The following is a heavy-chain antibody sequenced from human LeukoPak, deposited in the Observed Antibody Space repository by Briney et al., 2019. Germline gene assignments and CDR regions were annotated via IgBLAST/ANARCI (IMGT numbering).Heavy chain of an antibody. V-gene: IGHV3-23*01. CDR1: GFTFSSYA. D-gene: IGHD3-3*01. CDR2: ISGSGGST. CDR3: AKGAGFWSGYGLFES. Sequence: QAGGSLRLSCAASGFTFSSYAMSWVRQAPGKGLEWVSAISGSGGSTYYADSVKGRFTVSRDNSKSTLYLQMNSLRAEDTAMYHCAKGAGFWSGYGLFESWGQGTLVTVSS. J-gene: IGHJ4*02.